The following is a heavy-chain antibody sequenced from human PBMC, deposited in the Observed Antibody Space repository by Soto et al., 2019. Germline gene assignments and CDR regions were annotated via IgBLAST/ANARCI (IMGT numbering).Heavy chain of an antibody. CDR3: ARGGRDGFDI. CDR1: GGSISTYY. J-gene: IGHJ3*02. V-gene: IGHV4-4*07. Sequence: QVQLQESGPGLVKPSETLSLTCTVSGGSISTYYWNWIRQSARKGLEWIGRVYISGSTNYHPSLKSLVAMSVDTSNKEYSLKVTSVTAADTSVYYCARGGRDGFDIWGQGTMVTVSS. CDR2: VYISGST.